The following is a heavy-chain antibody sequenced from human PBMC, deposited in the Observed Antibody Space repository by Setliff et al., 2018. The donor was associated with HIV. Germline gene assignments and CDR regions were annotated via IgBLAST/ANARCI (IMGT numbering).Heavy chain of an antibody. Sequence: PSETLSLTCAVYGGSYSESSWNWIRQPPGKGRDWIGEITHTGSTNDKSSLKSRVTMSVDTSTYQFSLNLTSVTAADTAVYYCSSRGWNGYTAFDSWGQGTLVTVSS. CDR2: ITHTGST. J-gene: IGHJ4*02. D-gene: IGHD5-12*01. CDR1: GGSYSESS. CDR3: SSRGWNGYTAFDS. V-gene: IGHV4-34*01.